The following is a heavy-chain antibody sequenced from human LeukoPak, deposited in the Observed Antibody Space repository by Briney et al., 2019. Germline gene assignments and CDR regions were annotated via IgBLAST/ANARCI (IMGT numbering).Heavy chain of an antibody. CDR2: IGGSGYST. V-gene: IGHV3-23*01. D-gene: IGHD3-22*01. CDR1: GFTFSSYA. Sequence: GGSLRLSCAASGFTFSSYAMIWVRQAPGKGLEWVSGIGGSGYSTYYADSVKGRFTISRDNSKSTLYLQMSSLRAEDTAVYYCAKEKYYYDTSGYYPFDYWGQGTLVTVSS. CDR3: AKEKYYYDTSGYYPFDY. J-gene: IGHJ4*02.